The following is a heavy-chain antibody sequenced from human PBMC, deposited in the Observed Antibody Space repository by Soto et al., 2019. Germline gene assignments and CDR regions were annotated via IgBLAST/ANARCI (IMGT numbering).Heavy chain of an antibody. Sequence: QVQLHQWGAGLLKPSETLSLTCAVYGGSFSGYYWNWIRQPPGKGLEWVGEINHSGSTNYNPSLKSRVTIAVDTSKNQFSLNVTSVTAADTAVYYCASGLRGIRAAGAVAWFDPWGPGTLVTVSS. CDR3: ASGLRGIRAAGAVAWFDP. V-gene: IGHV4-34*01. D-gene: IGHD6-13*01. CDR1: GGSFSGYY. J-gene: IGHJ5*02. CDR2: INHSGST.